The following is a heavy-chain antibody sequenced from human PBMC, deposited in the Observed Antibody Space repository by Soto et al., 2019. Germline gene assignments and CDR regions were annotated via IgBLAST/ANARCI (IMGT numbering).Heavy chain of an antibody. CDR2: IYYSGST. CDR1: GGSISSYY. V-gene: IGHV4-59*08. Sequence: SETLSLTCTVSGGSISSYYWSWIRQAPGKGLECIGYIYYSGSTNYNPSLKSRVTISVDTSKNQFSLKLSSVTAADTAVYYCARHFNYMDVWGKGATVTVSS. J-gene: IGHJ6*03. CDR3: ARHFNYMDV.